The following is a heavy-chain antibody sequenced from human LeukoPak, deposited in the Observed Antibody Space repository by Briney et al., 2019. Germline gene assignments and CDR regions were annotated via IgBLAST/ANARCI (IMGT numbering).Heavy chain of an antibody. CDR2: IKNDGSEK. CDR1: GFVFRNYF. CDR3: ATDRGWRTSGYYLYYFEY. J-gene: IGHJ4*02. V-gene: IGHV3-7*01. Sequence: PGGSLRLSCAASGFVFRNYFMSWVRQAPGKGLERVASIKNDGSEKYYVDSVRGRYTISRDNTKNSLYLQMSSLRAEDTAVYYCATDRGWRTSGYYLYYFEYWGQGTLVTFSS. D-gene: IGHD3-3*01.